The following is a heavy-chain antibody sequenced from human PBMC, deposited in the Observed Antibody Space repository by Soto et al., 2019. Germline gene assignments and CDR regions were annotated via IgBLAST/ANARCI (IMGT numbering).Heavy chain of an antibody. CDR2: IYYSGST. D-gene: IGHD2-15*01. CDR1: GGSISSYY. Sequence: SETLSLTCTVSGGSISSYYWSWIRRPPGKGLEWIGYIYYSGSTNYNPSLKSRVTISVDTSKNQFSLKLSSVTAADTAVYYCARDRGSDDAFDIWGQGTMVTVSS. V-gene: IGHV4-59*01. CDR3: ARDRGSDDAFDI. J-gene: IGHJ3*02.